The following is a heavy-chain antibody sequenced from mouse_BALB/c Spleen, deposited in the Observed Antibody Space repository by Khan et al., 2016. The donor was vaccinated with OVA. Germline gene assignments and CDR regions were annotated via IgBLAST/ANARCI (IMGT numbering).Heavy chain of an antibody. J-gene: IGHJ2*01. Sequence: EVQLVESGPGLVKPSQSLSLTCTVTRYSITSGYAWNWIRQFPGNKLEWMGYISYSGGTSYNPSLKRRISITRDTSKNQFFLQLNSVTTEDTATYYCARGNYYGYYFDYWGQGTPLTVSS. CDR2: ISYSGGT. CDR1: RYSITSGYA. V-gene: IGHV3-2*02. D-gene: IGHD1-1*01. CDR3: ARGNYYGYYFDY.